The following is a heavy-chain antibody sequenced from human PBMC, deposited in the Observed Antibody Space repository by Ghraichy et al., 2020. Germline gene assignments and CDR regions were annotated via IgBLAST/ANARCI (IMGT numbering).Heavy chain of an antibody. CDR1: GFSFSNYD. CDR3: APDCGGECSFSYYFEH. V-gene: IGHV3-23*01. CDR2: LSASGART. J-gene: IGHJ4*02. D-gene: IGHD2-21*01. Sequence: GGSLRLSCAASGFSFSNYDMSWIRQAPGKGLEWVSVLSASGARTKYADCVKGRVTVSRDNSKSTLYMEMNSLRAEDTDVYYCAPDCGGECSFSYYFEHWGQGALVTVSS.